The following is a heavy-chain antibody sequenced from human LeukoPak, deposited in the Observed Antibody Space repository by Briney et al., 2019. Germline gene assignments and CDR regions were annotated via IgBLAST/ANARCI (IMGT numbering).Heavy chain of an antibody. CDR1: GGSFSGFY. CDR3: ARGVAMLVRGVITPNWFDP. CDR2: VIHDGST. V-gene: IGHV4-34*01. J-gene: IGHJ5*02. D-gene: IGHD3-10*01. Sequence: PSETLSLTCIVYGGSFSGFYWSWIRQPPGKGLEWIGEVIHDGSTNYNPSLKSRVTISIDTSKQQFSLKLTSVTAADTAVYYCARGVAMLVRGVITPNWFDPWGQGTLVTVSS.